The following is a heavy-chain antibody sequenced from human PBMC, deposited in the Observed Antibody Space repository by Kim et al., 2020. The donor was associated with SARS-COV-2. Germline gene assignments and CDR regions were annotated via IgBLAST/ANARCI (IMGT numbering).Heavy chain of an antibody. V-gene: IGHV3-7*03. D-gene: IGHD6-19*01. CDR1: GFTFSSYW. CDR3: ARETDTASYSSGWYNYYYGLDV. J-gene: IGHJ6*02. CDR2: IKQDGSEK. Sequence: GGSLRLSCAASGFTFSSYWMSWVRQAPGKGLEWVANIKQDGSEKYYVDSVKGRFTISRDNAKNSLYLQMNSLRAEDTAVYYCARETDTASYSSGWYNYYYGLDVRGQGTTVTVSS.